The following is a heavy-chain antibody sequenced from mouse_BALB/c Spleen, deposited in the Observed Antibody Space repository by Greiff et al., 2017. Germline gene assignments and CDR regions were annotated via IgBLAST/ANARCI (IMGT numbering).Heavy chain of an antibody. V-gene: IGHV1-18*01. CDR3: ARSGGAYYRYDGLYYFDY. J-gene: IGHJ2*01. CDR2: INPNNGGT. D-gene: IGHD2-14*01. Sequence: VQLKQSGPELVKPGASVKIPCKASGYTFTDYNMDWVKQSHGKSLEWIGDINPNNGGTIYNQKFKGKATLTVDKSSSTAYMELRSLTSEDTAVYYCARSGGAYYRYDGLYYFDYWGQGTTLTVSS. CDR1: GYTFTDYN.